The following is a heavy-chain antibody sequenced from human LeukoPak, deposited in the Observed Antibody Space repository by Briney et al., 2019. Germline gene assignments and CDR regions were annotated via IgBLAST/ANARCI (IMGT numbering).Heavy chain of an antibody. CDR3: ARSSSSWRTNWFDP. CDR1: GFTFSSYG. V-gene: IGHV3-33*01. J-gene: IGHJ5*02. CDR2: IWYDGSNK. D-gene: IGHD6-13*01. Sequence: GRSLRLSRAASGFTFSSYGMHWVRQAPGKGLEWVAVIWYDGSNKYYADSVKGRFTISRDNAKNSLYLQMNSLRTEDTALYYCARSSSSWRTNWFDPWGQGTLVTVSS.